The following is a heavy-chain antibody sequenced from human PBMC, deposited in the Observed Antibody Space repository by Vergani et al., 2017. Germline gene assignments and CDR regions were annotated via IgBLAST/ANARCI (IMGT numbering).Heavy chain of an antibody. CDR3: AREWAAYYYYSSGDRYNWFDP. CDR1: GGTFSSYA. V-gene: IGHV1-69*01. D-gene: IGHD3-22*01. Sequence: QVQLVQSGAEGKKPGSSVKVSCKASGGTFSSYAISWVRQAPGQGLEWMGGVIPIFGTANYAQKFQGRVTITADESTSTAYMELSSLRSEYTAVYYCAREWAAYYYYSSGDRYNWFDPWGQGTLVTVSS. J-gene: IGHJ5*02. CDR2: VIPIFGTA.